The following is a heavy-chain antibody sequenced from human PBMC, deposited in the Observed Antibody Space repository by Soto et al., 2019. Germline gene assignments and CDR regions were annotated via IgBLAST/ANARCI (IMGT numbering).Heavy chain of an antibody. CDR2: ISYDGSNK. CDR1: GFTFSSYA. CDR3: ARDLYGVQNYFDY. D-gene: IGHD4-17*01. J-gene: IGHJ4*02. Sequence: QVQLVESGGGVVQPGRSLRLSCAASGFTFSSYAIHWVRQAPGKGLEWLTFISYDGSNKYYGDSVKGRFTISRDNSKNTLYLQMNNLRAEDTAVYYCARDLYGVQNYFDYWGQGTLVTVSS. V-gene: IGHV3-30-3*01.